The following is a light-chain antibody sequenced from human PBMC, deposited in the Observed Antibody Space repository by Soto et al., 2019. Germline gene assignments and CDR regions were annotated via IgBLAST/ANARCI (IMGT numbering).Light chain of an antibody. CDR1: QSVAGTY. CDR3: HLYGASPPT. Sequence: IVLTQSPGTLSLSPGERATLSCRASQSVAGTYLAWYQQKPGQAPRLLISGASRRATGIPDRFSASGSGTDFTLTISRLEPEDFAVFYCHLYGASPPTFGQGTKVDIK. V-gene: IGKV3-20*01. CDR2: GAS. J-gene: IGKJ1*01.